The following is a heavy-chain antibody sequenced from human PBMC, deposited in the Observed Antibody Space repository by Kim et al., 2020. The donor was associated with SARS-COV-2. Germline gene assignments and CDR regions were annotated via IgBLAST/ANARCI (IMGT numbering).Heavy chain of an antibody. V-gene: IGHV3-30*18. Sequence: GGSLRLSCAASGFTFSSYGMHWVRQAPGKGLEWVAVISYDGSNKYYADSVKGRFTISRDNSKNTLYLQMNSLRAEDTAVYYCAKETYSSSWRLTQNWFDPWGQGTLVTVSS. CDR2: ISYDGSNK. CDR1: GFTFSSYG. CDR3: AKETYSSSWRLTQNWFDP. J-gene: IGHJ5*02. D-gene: IGHD6-13*01.